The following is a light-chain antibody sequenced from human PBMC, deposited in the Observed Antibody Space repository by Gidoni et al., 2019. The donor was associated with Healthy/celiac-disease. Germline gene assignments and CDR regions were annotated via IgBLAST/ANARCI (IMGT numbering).Light chain of an antibody. J-gene: IGKJ3*01. CDR2: AAS. Sequence: DIQMTQSPPSLSASVGDRVTITCRASQSISTYLNWYQQKPWKAPKLLIYAASSLQSGVPSRFSGSGSGTDFTLTISSLQPEDFATYYCQQCYSIPFAFGPGTKVHI. CDR3: QQCYSIPFA. CDR1: QSISTY. V-gene: IGKV1-39*01.